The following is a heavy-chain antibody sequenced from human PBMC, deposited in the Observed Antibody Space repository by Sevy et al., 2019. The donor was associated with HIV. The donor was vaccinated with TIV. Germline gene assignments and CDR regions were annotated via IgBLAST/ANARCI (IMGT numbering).Heavy chain of an antibody. CDR1: GFTFSSNA. V-gene: IGHV3-23*01. D-gene: IGHD3-16*02. J-gene: IGHJ4*02. Sequence: GGSLRLSCAASGFTFSSNAMSWVRQAPGKGLEWVSAISGSGGSTYYADSVKGRFTISRDNSKNTLYLQMNSLRAEDTAVYYCAKDPYDYVWGSYRPPHYWGQGTLVTVSS. CDR2: ISGSGGST. CDR3: AKDPYDYVWGSYRPPHY.